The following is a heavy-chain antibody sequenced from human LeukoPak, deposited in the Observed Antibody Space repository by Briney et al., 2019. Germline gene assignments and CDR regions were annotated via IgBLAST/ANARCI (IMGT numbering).Heavy chain of an antibody. D-gene: IGHD3-10*01. Sequence: GGSLRLSCAASGFTFSSYGMHWVRQAPGKGLEWVAFIWYDGSNKYYADSVKGRFTISRDNSKNTLYLQMNSLRAEDTAVYYCAKLGFGEPIGDYWGQGTLVTVSS. CDR2: IWYDGSNK. J-gene: IGHJ4*02. V-gene: IGHV3-30*02. CDR3: AKLGFGEPIGDY. CDR1: GFTFSSYG.